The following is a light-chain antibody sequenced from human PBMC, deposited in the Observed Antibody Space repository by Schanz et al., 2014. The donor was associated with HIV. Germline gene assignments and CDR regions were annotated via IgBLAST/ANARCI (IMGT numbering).Light chain of an antibody. V-gene: IGLV2-14*03. J-gene: IGLJ3*02. Sequence: QSALTQPASVSGSPGQSITISCTGTSGDIGTYAAVSWYQQHPDKAPRLLIYGVTSRPSGISSRFSGSASGNTASLTISGLQAEDEADYYCSSYTSSSTWVFGGGTKVTV. CDR2: GVT. CDR3: SSYTSSSTWV. CDR1: SGDIGTYAA.